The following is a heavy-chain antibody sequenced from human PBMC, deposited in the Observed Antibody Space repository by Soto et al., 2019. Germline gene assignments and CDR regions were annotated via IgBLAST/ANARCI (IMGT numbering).Heavy chain of an antibody. V-gene: IGHV3-30*03. Sequence: QVQLAESGGGVVQPGRSLRLSCAASGFNFSAYGMHWVRQAPGTGLEFVALLSFDASKKYYADSVKGRFTISRDTSRNTLYLQMNSLRVEDTAVYYCRVGVADWGQGTRVTVSS. CDR2: LSFDASKK. D-gene: IGHD1-26*01. J-gene: IGHJ4*02. CDR3: RVGVAD. CDR1: GFNFSAYG.